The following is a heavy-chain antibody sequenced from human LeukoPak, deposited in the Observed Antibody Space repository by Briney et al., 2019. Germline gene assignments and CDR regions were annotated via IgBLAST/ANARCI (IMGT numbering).Heavy chain of an antibody. Sequence: PSETLSLTCTVSGGSISSSSYYWGWIRQPPGKGLEWIGSIYYSGSTYYNPSLKSRVTISVDTSKNQFSLKLSSVTAADTAVYYCGRQTGISHYYYGMDVWGQGTTVTVSS. CDR1: GGSISSSSYY. CDR3: GRQTGISHYYYGMDV. CDR2: IYYSGST. V-gene: IGHV4-39*01. D-gene: IGHD1-14*01. J-gene: IGHJ6*02.